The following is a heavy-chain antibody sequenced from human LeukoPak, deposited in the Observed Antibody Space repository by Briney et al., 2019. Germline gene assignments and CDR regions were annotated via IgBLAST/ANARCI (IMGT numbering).Heavy chain of an antibody. CDR1: GFTFSSYW. Sequence: GGSLRLSCAASGFTFSSYWMSWVRQAPGKGLEWVANIKQDGSEKYYVDSVKGRFTISRDNAKNSLYLQMNSLRAEDTAVYYCARDALYDFWSGYLQPYYYYYGMDVWGQGTTVTVSS. CDR3: ARDALYDFWSGYLQPYYYYYGMDV. D-gene: IGHD3-3*01. V-gene: IGHV3-7*01. CDR2: IKQDGSEK. J-gene: IGHJ6*02.